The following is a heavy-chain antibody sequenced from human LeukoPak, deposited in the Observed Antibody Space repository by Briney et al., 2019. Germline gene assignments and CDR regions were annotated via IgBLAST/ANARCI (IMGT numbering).Heavy chain of an antibody. J-gene: IGHJ4*02. CDR1: GGSISSYY. CDR3: ARGGKQQLRPGFDY. D-gene: IGHD6-13*01. V-gene: IGHV4-59*08. CDR2: ICYSGST. Sequence: SETLSLTCTVSGGSISSYYWSWIRQPPGKGLEWIGYICYSGSTNYNPSLKSRVTISVDTSKNQFSLKLSSVTAADTAVYYCARGGKQQLRPGFDYWGQGTLVTVSS.